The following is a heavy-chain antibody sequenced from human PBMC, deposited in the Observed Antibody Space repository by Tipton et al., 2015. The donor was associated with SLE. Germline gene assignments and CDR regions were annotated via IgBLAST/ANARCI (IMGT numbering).Heavy chain of an antibody. D-gene: IGHD5-24*01. J-gene: IGHJ5*02. CDR2: IYYSGST. CDR3: ATGRREMATIRGDWFDP. V-gene: IGHV4-59*04. CDR1: GGSISSYY. Sequence: TLSLTCIVSGGSISSYYWSWIRQPPGKGLEWIGSIYYSGSTYYNPSPKSRVTISIDTSKNQFSLKLSSVTAADTAVYYCATGRREMATIRGDWFDPWGQGTLVTVSS.